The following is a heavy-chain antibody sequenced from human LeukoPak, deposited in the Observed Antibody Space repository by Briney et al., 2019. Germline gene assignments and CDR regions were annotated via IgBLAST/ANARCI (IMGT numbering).Heavy chain of an antibody. Sequence: PSETLSLTCAVYGGSFSGYYWSWIRQPPGKGLEWIGAINHSGSTNYNLSLKSRVTISVDTSKNQFSLKLSSVTAADTAVYYCARGDYDFWILSRRWDWFDPWGQGTLVTVSS. CDR1: GGSFSGYY. CDR3: ARGDYDFWILSRRWDWFDP. V-gene: IGHV4-34*01. CDR2: INHSGST. D-gene: IGHD3-3*01. J-gene: IGHJ5*02.